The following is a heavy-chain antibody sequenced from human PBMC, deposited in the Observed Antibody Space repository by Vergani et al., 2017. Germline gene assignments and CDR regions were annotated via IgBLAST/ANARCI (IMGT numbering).Heavy chain of an antibody. CDR2: IKQDGSEK. CDR1: GFTFSSFW. CDR3: ARDAEDGMDV. V-gene: IGHV3-7*04. J-gene: IGHJ6*02. Sequence: EVQLVESGGGLVQPGGPLRLSCAASGFTFSSFWLSGVRRAQGKGLGGGANIKQDGSEKYYVDSVRGRFTISRDNAKNSLYLQMNSLRAEDTAVYYCARDAEDGMDVWGQGTTVTVSS. D-gene: IGHD1-14*01.